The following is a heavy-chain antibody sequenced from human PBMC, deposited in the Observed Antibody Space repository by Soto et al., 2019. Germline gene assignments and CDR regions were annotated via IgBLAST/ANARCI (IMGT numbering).Heavy chain of an antibody. V-gene: IGHV2-5*02. J-gene: IGHJ4*02. CDR2: SYWDDDK. CDR3: AQRRAYIISTWYDFDY. D-gene: IGHD6-13*01. CDR1: GFSLSASGVG. Sequence: QITLKESGPMLVKPTQTLTLTCTFSGFSLSASGVGVGWSRQPPGKALEWLALSYWDDDKLYSPSLKSRLTITKDTYKNQVVLKVTNMEPVDTATYYCAQRRAYIISTWYDFDYWGQGTLVTVSS.